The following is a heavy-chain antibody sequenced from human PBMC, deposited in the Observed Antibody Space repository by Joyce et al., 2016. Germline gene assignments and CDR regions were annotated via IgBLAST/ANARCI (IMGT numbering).Heavy chain of an antibody. CDR3: AKDAQSAPYYFDS. CDR1: GFTFTEFS. Sequence: EVQLLESGGGLVQPGGSLRISCAASGFTFTEFSMTWVRQAPGKGLEWVSSVNGGGGFTYYADSLKGRFTIFTDKSKNTLYLEMSSLSADDTAVYYCAKDAQSAPYYFDSWGRGTLVAVSS. D-gene: IGHD4-11*01. V-gene: IGHV3-23*01. J-gene: IGHJ4*02. CDR2: VNGGGGFT.